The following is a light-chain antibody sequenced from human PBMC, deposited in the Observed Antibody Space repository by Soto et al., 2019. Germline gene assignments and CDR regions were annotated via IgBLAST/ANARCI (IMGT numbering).Light chain of an antibody. CDR3: QQHFNGPIT. J-gene: IGKJ5*01. Sequence: EIVLTPSPGTLSLSPVYGATLSCRASQSVSSNLAWYQQKPGQAPRLLIYGASNRATGIPARFSGSGSGTDFTLTISSLEPEECAVYYCQQHFNGPITFGQGTRLEIK. V-gene: IGKV3-11*01. CDR2: GAS. CDR1: QSVSSN.